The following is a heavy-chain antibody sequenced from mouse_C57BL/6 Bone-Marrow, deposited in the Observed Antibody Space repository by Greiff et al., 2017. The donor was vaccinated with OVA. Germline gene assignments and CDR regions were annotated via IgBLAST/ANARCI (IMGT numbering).Heavy chain of an antibody. CDR2: IWTGGGT. V-gene: IGHV2-9-1*01. Sequence: VKLMESGPGLVAPSQSLSITCTVSGFSLTSYAISWVRQPPGKGLEWLGVIWTGGGTNYNSALKSRLSISKDDSKSQVFLKMNSLQTDDTARYDCASLPNYYGSSSDYWGQGTTLTVSS. J-gene: IGHJ2*01. CDR3: ASLPNYYGSSSDY. D-gene: IGHD1-1*01. CDR1: GFSLTSYA.